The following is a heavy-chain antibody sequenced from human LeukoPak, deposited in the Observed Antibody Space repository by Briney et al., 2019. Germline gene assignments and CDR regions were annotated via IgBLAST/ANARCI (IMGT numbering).Heavy chain of an antibody. D-gene: IGHD2-15*01. J-gene: IGHJ3*02. CDR1: GASISSSY. V-gene: IGHV4-59*01. CDR3: VRGTYDHRGYSNAFDI. Sequence: TTSGTLSLTCTVSGASISSSYWSWVRQPPGKRLEWIGFIYYNGNTNSNPSLKSRVTISVDTSKNQFSLKLSSVTAADSGTYYCVRGTYDHRGYSNAFDIWGQGAMVTVSS. CDR2: IYYNGNT.